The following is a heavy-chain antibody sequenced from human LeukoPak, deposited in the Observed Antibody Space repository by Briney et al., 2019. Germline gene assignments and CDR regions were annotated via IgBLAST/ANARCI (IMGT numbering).Heavy chain of an antibody. J-gene: IGHJ4*02. V-gene: IGHV6-1*01. Sequence: SQTLSLTCAISGDSVYSGSSAWSWIRQSPSXXXXWLGRTYYRSKWNHDYAESVKSRITINPDTSKNEFSLQLNSVTPEDTAVYYCARNLRPDFDYWGQGTLVTVSS. CDR1: GDSVYSGSSA. CDR3: ARNLRPDFDY. CDR2: TYYRSKWNH.